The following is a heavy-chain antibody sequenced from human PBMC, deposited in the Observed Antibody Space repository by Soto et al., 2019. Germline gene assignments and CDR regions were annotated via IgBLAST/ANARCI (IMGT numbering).Heavy chain of an antibody. CDR2: ISGSGGST. CDR1: GFTFSSYA. V-gene: IGHV3-23*01. J-gene: IGHJ3*02. D-gene: IGHD1-26*01. CDR3: AKESRVIVGDTQALDI. Sequence: QTGGSLRLSCAASGFTFSSYAMSWVRQAPGKGLEWVSAISGSGGSTYYADSVKGRFTISRDNSKNTLYLQMNSLRAEDTAVYYCAKESRVIVGDTQALDIWGQGTMVTV.